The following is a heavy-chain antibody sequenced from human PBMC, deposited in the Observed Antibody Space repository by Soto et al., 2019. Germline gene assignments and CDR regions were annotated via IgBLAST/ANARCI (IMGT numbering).Heavy chain of an antibody. J-gene: IGHJ4*02. V-gene: IGHV5-10-1*01. D-gene: IGHD6-13*01. CDR1: GYSFTSYW. Sequence: GESLKISCKGSGYSFTSYWISWVRQMPGKGLEWMGRIDPSDSYTNYSPSFQGHVTISADKSISTAYLQWSSLKASDTAMYYCARQPQLECYFDYWGQGTLVTVSS. CDR2: IDPSDSYT. CDR3: ARQPQLECYFDY.